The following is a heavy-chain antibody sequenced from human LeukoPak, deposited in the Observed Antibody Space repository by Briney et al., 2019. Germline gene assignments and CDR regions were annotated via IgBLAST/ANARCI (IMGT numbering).Heavy chain of an antibody. CDR1: GFTFSSYS. CDR2: ISSSSSYI. Sequence: GGSLRLSCAASGFTFSSYSMNWVRQAPGKGLEWVSSISSSSSYIYYADPVKGRFTISRDNAKNSLYLQMNSLRAEDTAVYYCARVAVADFDYWGQGTLVTVSS. CDR3: ARVAVADFDY. D-gene: IGHD6-19*01. V-gene: IGHV3-21*01. J-gene: IGHJ4*02.